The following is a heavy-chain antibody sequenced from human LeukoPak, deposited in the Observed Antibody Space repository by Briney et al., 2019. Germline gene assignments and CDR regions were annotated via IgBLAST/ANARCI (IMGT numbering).Heavy chain of an antibody. CDR2: INPNSGGT. Sequence: ASVKVSCKASGYTFTGYYMHWVRQAPGQGLEWMGWINPNSGGTNYAQKFQGRVTMTRDKSISTAYMELSRLRSDDTAVYYCAVYCSGGSCSNRNFDYWGQGTLVTVSS. D-gene: IGHD2-15*01. V-gene: IGHV1-2*02. J-gene: IGHJ4*02. CDR1: GYTFTGYY. CDR3: AVYCSGGSCSNRNFDY.